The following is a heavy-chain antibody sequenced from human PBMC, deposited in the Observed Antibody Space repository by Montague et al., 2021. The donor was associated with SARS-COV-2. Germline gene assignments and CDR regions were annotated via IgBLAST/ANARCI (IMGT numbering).Heavy chain of an antibody. CDR1: DGSISSPSW. Sequence: SETLSLTCAVSDGSISSPSWWNWVRQPPGKGLEWIGEIYYAGNTNYNPSLKSRVTIFIDKSKSHFSLQLSSVTAADTAVYYCARGGTYHYGMDVWGQGTTVAVSS. J-gene: IGHJ6*02. V-gene: IGHV4-4*02. D-gene: IGHD3-16*01. CDR2: IYYAGNT. CDR3: ARGGTYHYGMDV.